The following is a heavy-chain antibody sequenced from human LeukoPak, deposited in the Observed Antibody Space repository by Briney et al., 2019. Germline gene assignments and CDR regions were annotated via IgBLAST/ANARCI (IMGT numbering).Heavy chain of an antibody. CDR2: ISSSGAYI. V-gene: IGHV3-21*01. Sequence: GVSLRLSCVASGFSFSDYSMNWVRQAPGKGLEWVSSISSSGAYIYYTDSVKGRFTISRDNAKNSLYLQMNSLRAEDTAVYYCARAPYGSGSYSGSDYWGQGTLVTVSS. CDR1: GFSFSDYS. J-gene: IGHJ4*02. D-gene: IGHD3-10*01. CDR3: ARAPYGSGSYSGSDY.